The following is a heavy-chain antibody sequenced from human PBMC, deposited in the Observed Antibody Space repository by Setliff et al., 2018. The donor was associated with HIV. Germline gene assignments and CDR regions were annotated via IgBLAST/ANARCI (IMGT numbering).Heavy chain of an antibody. Sequence: GGSLRLSCAASGFISSNYAMQWVRQAPGKGLEWVAAITSDGSNEYYADSVKGRFTISRDNSKNTLYVQMSSLRVEDTAVYYCARDQLAMVRRNGMDVWGQGTTVTVSS. CDR3: ARDQLAMVRRNGMDV. J-gene: IGHJ6*02. V-gene: IGHV3-30*04. CDR2: ITSDGSNE. CDR1: GFISSNYA. D-gene: IGHD3-10*01.